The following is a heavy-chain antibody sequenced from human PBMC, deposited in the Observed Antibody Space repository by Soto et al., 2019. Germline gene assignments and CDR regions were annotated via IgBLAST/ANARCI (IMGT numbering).Heavy chain of an antibody. D-gene: IGHD6-13*01. J-gene: IGHJ5*02. Sequence: SETLSLTCSVSGGSISNYYVSWIRQPPGKGLEWIGHIHSSGSTNYNPSLKSRVTMSVDTSKNQFSLRLMSLTAADTAVYYCARDQGVAAAGITWFDPWGQGSLVTVYS. CDR1: GGSISNYY. V-gene: IGHV4-4*07. CDR2: IHSSGST. CDR3: ARDQGVAAAGITWFDP.